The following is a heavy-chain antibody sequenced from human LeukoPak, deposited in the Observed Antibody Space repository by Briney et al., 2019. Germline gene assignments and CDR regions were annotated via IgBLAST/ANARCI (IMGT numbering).Heavy chain of an antibody. J-gene: IGHJ4*02. CDR1: GYTFTSYD. CDR3: ARGWKAVAGTKSDY. CDR2: MNPNSGNT. D-gene: IGHD6-19*01. Sequence: ASVTVSCTASGYTFTSYDINWVRQAPGQGLEWMGWMNPNSGNTGYAQKFQGRVTMTRNTSISTAYMELSSLRSEDTAVYYCARGWKAVAGTKSDYWGQGTLVTVSS. V-gene: IGHV1-8*01.